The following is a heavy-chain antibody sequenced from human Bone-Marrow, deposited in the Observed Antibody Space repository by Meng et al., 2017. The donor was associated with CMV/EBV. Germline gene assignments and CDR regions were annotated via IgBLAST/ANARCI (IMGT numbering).Heavy chain of an antibody. CDR3: ARDTPTVTTRGGPEY. Sequence: VSVKVSCKASGYTFSSYGVTWMRQAPGQGLVWMGWISGYNGDTKSAQKVQDRVTMTTDTSTSTAYMELRSLNSDDTAVYYCARDTPTVTTRGGPEYWGQGTLVTVSS. J-gene: IGHJ4*02. V-gene: IGHV1-18*01. CDR2: ISGYNGDT. CDR1: GYTFSSYG. D-gene: IGHD4-17*01.